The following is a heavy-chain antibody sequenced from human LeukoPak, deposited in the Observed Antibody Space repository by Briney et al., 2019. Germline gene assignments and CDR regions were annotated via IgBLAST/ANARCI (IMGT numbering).Heavy chain of an antibody. Sequence: ASVKVSCKASGYTFTSYYMHWVRQAPGQGLEWMGIINPSGGSTSYAQKFQGRVTMTRDTSTSTVYMELRSLRTDDTAVYYCARADTSGWYYWGQGTLATVSS. V-gene: IGHV1-46*01. J-gene: IGHJ4*02. CDR3: ARADTSGWYY. CDR2: INPSGGST. CDR1: GYTFTSYY. D-gene: IGHD6-13*01.